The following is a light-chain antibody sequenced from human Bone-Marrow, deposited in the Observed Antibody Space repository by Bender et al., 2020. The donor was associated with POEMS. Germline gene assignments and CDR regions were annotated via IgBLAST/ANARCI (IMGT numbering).Light chain of an antibody. CDR1: RSDVGTYDL. CDR3: SSYTSSTSVV. CDR2: EVS. J-gene: IGLJ2*01. Sequence: QSALTQPASVSGSPGQSVTISCTGTRSDVGTYDLVYWYQQDPGKAPKLMIYEVSNRPSGVSTRFSGSKSGNTASLTISGLQAEDEADYYCSSYTSSTSVVFGGGTKVTVL. V-gene: IGLV2-14*02.